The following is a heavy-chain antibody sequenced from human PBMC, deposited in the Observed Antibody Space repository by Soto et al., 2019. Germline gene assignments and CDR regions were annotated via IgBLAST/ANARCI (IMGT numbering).Heavy chain of an antibody. V-gene: IGHV1-2*02. CDR2: INPNSGGT. J-gene: IGHJ6*02. D-gene: IGHD1-20*01. Sequence: ASVKVSCKASGYTFTGYYMHWVRQAPGQGLEWMGWINPNSGGTNYAQKFQGRVTMTRDTSISTAYMELSRLRSDDTAVYYCARAPGITGTGMDVWSQGTTVTVSS. CDR3: ARAPGITGTGMDV. CDR1: GYTFTGYY.